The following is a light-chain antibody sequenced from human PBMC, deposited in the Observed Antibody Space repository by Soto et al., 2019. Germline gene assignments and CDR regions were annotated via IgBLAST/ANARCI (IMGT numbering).Light chain of an antibody. CDR3: MQGLQLPLT. CDR1: QSLLHSSGHNF. Sequence: DIVMTQSPLSLPVTPGEPASISCRSSQSLLHSSGHNFLDWYLQKPGQSPQLLIYLGSNRASGVPDRFSGSGSGTDFTLKISRVEAEDVGVYYCMQGLQLPLTFGLGTKLEIK. CDR2: LGS. V-gene: IGKV2-28*01. J-gene: IGKJ2*01.